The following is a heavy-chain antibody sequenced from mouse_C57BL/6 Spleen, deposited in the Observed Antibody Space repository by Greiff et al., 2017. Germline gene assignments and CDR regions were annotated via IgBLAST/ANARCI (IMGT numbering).Heavy chain of an antibody. J-gene: IGHJ3*01. Sequence: QVQLQQPGAELVMPGASVKLSCKASGYTFTSYWMHWVKQRPGQGLEWIGEIDPSDSYTNYNQKFKGKSTVTVDKSSSTAYMQRSRLTSEDAAVYYCARRDWDVGAYWGQGTLVTVSA. D-gene: IGHD4-1*01. CDR2: IDPSDSYT. CDR1: GYTFTSYW. CDR3: ARRDWDVGAY. V-gene: IGHV1-69*01.